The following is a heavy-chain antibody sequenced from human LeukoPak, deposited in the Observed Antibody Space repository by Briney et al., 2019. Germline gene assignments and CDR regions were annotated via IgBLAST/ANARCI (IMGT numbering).Heavy chain of an antibody. Sequence: PSETLSLTCTVSGGSISSYYWSWIRQPPGKGLEWIGYIYYSGSTNYNPSLKSRVTISVDTSKNQFSLKLSSVTAADTAVYYCARDCQYSSSLYYYYYGMDVWGQGTTVTASS. CDR1: GGSISSYY. CDR3: ARDCQYSSSLYYYYYGMDV. D-gene: IGHD6-13*01. V-gene: IGHV4-59*01. J-gene: IGHJ6*02. CDR2: IYYSGST.